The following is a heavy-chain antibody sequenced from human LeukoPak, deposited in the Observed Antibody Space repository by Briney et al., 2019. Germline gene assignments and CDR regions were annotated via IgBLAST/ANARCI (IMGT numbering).Heavy chain of an antibody. CDR1: GFTFDDYA. V-gene: IGHV3-43D*03. CDR3: AKGAYYDSSGYYWIAVPFDY. Sequence: GGSLRLSCAASGFTFDDYAMHWVRQAPGKGLEWVSLISWDGVSTYYAGSVKGRFTISRDNSKNSLYLQMNSLRAEDTALYYCAKGAYYDSSGYYWIAVPFDYWGQGTLVTVSS. CDR2: ISWDGVST. D-gene: IGHD3-22*01. J-gene: IGHJ4*02.